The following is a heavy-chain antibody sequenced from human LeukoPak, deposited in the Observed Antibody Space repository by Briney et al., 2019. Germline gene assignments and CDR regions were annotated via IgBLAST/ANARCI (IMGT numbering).Heavy chain of an antibody. J-gene: IGHJ5*02. CDR2: IYYSGST. CDR1: GGSISTGGYY. Sequence: SETLSLTCTVSGGSISTGGYYWSWIRQHPGKGLEWTGYIYYSGSTYYNPSLKSRVTISVDTSKNQLSLKLSSVTAADTAVYYCASAHGAVVTTISGWFDPWGQGTLVTISS. D-gene: IGHD5-12*01. CDR3: ASAHGAVVTTISGWFDP. V-gene: IGHV4-30-4*08.